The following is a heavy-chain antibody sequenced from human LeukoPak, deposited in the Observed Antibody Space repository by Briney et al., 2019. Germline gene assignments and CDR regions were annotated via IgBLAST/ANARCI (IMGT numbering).Heavy chain of an antibody. Sequence: SQPLSLTCTVSGGSISSGGYYWSWIRQHPGKGLEWIGYIYYSGSTHYNPSLKSRVTISVDTSKNQFSLKLSSVTAADTAVYYCAKVIESWFDPWGQGTLVTVSS. CDR1: GGSISSGGYY. D-gene: IGHD1-26*01. CDR3: AKVIESWFDP. J-gene: IGHJ5*02. V-gene: IGHV4-31*03. CDR2: IYYSGST.